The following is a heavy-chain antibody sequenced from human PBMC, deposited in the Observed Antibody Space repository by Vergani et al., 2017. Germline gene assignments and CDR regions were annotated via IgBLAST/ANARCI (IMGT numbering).Heavy chain of an antibody. CDR3: ARXEGRPGLWELKNYYGSGRARD. D-gene: IGHD3-10*01. CDR1: GGTFSSYA. CDR2: IIPIFGTA. J-gene: IGHJ4*02. Sequence: QVQLVQSGAEVKKPGSSVKVSCKASGGTFSSYAISWVRQAPGQGLEWMGGIIPIFGTANYAQKFQGRVTITADKSTGTAYMELSSLRSEDTAVYYCARXEGRPGLWELKNYYGSGRARDWGQGTLVTVSS. V-gene: IGHV1-69*06.